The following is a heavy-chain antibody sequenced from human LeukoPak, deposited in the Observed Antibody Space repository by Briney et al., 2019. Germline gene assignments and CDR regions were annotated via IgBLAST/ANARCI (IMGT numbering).Heavy chain of an antibody. Sequence: PGGSLRLSCAASGFIFSSYWMHWVRQAPGKGLVWVSGINSDGSSTNYADSVKGRFTISRDNAKNTLYLQMNSLRAEDTAVYYCARGWVAAAGTIYWGQGILVTVSS. CDR3: ARGWVAAAGTIY. CDR1: GFIFSSYW. CDR2: INSDGSST. V-gene: IGHV3-74*01. D-gene: IGHD6-13*01. J-gene: IGHJ4*02.